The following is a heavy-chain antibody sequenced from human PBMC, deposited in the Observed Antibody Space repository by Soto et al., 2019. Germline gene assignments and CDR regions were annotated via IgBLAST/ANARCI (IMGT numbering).Heavy chain of an antibody. CDR3: ARDPVTGVPDYFDT. Sequence: QVRLVESGGGVVQPGRSLSFSLATFGFAFGNYPFHGARRAPGKGRGWLTVKGRDGVNKYYAASVRGRFTISRDDSKNTLYLEMNNLRVEDSAVYYCARDPVTGVPDYFDTWGQGTLVTVSS. J-gene: IGHJ4*02. CDR1: GFAFGNYP. V-gene: IGHV3-30*04. CDR2: KGRDGVNK. D-gene: IGHD4-17*01.